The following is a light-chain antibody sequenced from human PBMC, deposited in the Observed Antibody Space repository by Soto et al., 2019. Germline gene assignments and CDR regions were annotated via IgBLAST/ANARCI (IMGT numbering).Light chain of an antibody. Sequence: EIVLTQSPGTLSLSPGERATLSCRASQIITSNFLDWYQQKPGQAPRLLIYGASTRSAGVPDRFSGSGSGTDFTLSITRLEPEEFEEYYVQQYGRAPLMYTFGQGTKLGV. J-gene: IGKJ2*01. CDR2: GAS. V-gene: IGKV3-20*01. CDR1: QIITSNF. CDR3: QQYGRAPLMYT.